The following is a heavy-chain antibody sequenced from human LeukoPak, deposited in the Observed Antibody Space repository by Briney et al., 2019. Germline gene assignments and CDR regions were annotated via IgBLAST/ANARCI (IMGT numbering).Heavy chain of an antibody. Sequence: PGGSLRLSCAASGFTFDDYTMHWVRQAPGKGLEWVSLIYWDGSTTHYADSVKGRFTISRDNGKNSLFLQMNSLKTEDTAFYYCATNYNYWGQGTLVTVSS. D-gene: IGHD3-10*01. CDR3: ATNYNY. CDR1: GFTFDDYT. V-gene: IGHV3-43*01. CDR2: IYWDGSTT. J-gene: IGHJ4*02.